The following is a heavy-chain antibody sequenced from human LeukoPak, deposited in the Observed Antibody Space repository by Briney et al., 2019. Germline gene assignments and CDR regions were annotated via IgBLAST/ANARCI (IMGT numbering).Heavy chain of an antibody. CDR2: ISAYNGNT. J-gene: IGHJ4*02. CDR1: GYTFTSYG. CDR3: ARDRTMIVVDPTREFDY. Sequence: ASVKVSCKASGYTFTSYGISWGRQAPGQGLEWMGWISAYNGNTNYAQKLQGRVTMTTDTSTSTAYMELRSLRSDDTAVYYCARDRTMIVVDPTREFDYWGQGTLVTVSS. D-gene: IGHD3-22*01. V-gene: IGHV1-18*01.